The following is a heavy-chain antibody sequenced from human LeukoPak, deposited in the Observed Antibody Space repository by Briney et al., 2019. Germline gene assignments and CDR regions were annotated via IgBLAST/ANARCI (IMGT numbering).Heavy chain of an antibody. CDR1: GGSISSSSYY. D-gene: IGHD2-15*01. J-gene: IGHJ4*02. Sequence: SETLSLTCTVSGGSISSSSYYWGWIRQPPGKGLEWIGSIYYSGSTYYNPSLKSRVTISVDTSKNQFSLKLSSVTAADTAVYYCAGHLVGCGGSCYWFDYWGQGTLVTVSS. CDR3: AGHLVGCGGSCYWFDY. V-gene: IGHV4-39*01. CDR2: IYYSGST.